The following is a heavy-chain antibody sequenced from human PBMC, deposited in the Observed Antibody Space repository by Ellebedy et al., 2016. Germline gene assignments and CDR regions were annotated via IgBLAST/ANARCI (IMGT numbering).Heavy chain of an antibody. J-gene: IGHJ4*02. CDR1: GFTFSDYY. D-gene: IGHD1-14*01. V-gene: IGHV3-11*01. CDR3: ARGGGPELDY. Sequence: GESLKISSAASGFTFSDYYMSWIRQIPGKGLEWVSYISGSGITIYYEDPVKGRFTISRDNAKKSLYLHMNSLRAADTAVYYCARGGGPELDYWGQGTLVTVSS. CDR2: ISGSGITI.